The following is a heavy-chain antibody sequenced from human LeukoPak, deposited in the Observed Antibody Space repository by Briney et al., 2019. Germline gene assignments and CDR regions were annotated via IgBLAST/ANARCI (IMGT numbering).Heavy chain of an antibody. CDR1: GGSISSGDYY. Sequence: PSETLSLTCTVSGGSISSGDYYWSWIRQPPGKGLEWIGYIYYSGSTYYNPSLKSRVTISVDTSKNQFSLKLSSVTAADTAVYYCARGRAGYCSGGSCQREAYAFDIWGQGTMVTVSS. J-gene: IGHJ3*02. V-gene: IGHV4-30-4*08. D-gene: IGHD2-15*01. CDR3: ARGRAGYCSGGSCQREAYAFDI. CDR2: IYYSGST.